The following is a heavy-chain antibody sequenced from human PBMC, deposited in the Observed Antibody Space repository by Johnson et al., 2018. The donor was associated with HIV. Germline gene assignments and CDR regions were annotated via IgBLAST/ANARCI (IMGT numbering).Heavy chain of an antibody. D-gene: IGHD3-22*01. CDR1: GFTFSSYW. V-gene: IGHV3-15*01. CDR3: TICITMIVVVTTDAFDI. CDR2: IKSKTDGGTP. Sequence: VQLVESGGGLVQPGGSLRLSCAASGFTFSSYWMSWVRQAPGKGLEWVGRIKSKTDGGTPDYAAHVQGRFTISRDDSKSTLYLQMNSLKTEDTAVYYCTICITMIVVVTTDAFDIWGQGTMVTVSS. J-gene: IGHJ3*02.